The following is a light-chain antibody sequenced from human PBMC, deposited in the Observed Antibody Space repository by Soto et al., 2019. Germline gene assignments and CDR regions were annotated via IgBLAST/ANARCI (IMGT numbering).Light chain of an antibody. V-gene: IGLV1-40*01. Sequence: QSVLTQPPSVSGAPGQRVTISCTGSSSNIGATYAVHWYQQLPGTAPKLLIYANTNRPSGVPDRFSGSKSGTSASLAITGLQAEDEADYYCPSYDSSLSGYVFGTGTKLTVL. CDR3: PSYDSSLSGYV. CDR2: ANT. J-gene: IGLJ1*01. CDR1: SSNIGATYA.